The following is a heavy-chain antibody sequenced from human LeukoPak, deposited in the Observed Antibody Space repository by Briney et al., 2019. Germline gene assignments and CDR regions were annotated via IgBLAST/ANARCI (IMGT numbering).Heavy chain of an antibody. CDR2: IKQDGSDK. V-gene: IGHV3-7*01. CDR1: GFTFSSYW. CDR3: ARDIRSGRNDWFDP. Sequence: PGGSLRLSCAASGFTFSSYWMSWVRQTPGKGLEWVANIKQDGSDKYYVDSVKGRFTISRDNAKNSLYLQMNSLRAEDTAVYYCARDIRSGRNDWFDPWGQGTLVTVSS. D-gene: IGHD1-1*01. J-gene: IGHJ5*02.